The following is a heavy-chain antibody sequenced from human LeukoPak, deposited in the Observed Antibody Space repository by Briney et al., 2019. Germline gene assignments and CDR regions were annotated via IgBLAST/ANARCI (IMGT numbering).Heavy chain of an antibody. V-gene: IGHV4-39*01. Sequence: PSETLSLTCTVSGGSISSSSYYWGWIRQPPGKGLEWIGGIYYSGSTYYNPSLKSRVTISVDTSKNQFSLKLSSVTAADTAVYYCARLIVGATFDYWGQGTLVTVSS. CDR1: GGSISSSSYY. D-gene: IGHD1-26*01. CDR2: IYYSGST. CDR3: ARLIVGATFDY. J-gene: IGHJ4*02.